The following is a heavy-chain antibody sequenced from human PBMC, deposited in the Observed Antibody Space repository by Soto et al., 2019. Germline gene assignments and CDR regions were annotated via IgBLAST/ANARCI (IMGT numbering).Heavy chain of an antibody. CDR3: ARGEVGKYYFDY. D-gene: IGHD3-10*01. CDR1: GGSISSYY. CDR2: IYYSGST. Sequence: SETLSLTCTVSGGSISSYYWSWIRQPPGKGLEWIGYIYYSGSTNYNPSLKSRVTISVDTSKNQFSLRLSSVTAADTAVYYRARGEVGKYYFDYWGQGTLVTVSS. V-gene: IGHV4-59*08. J-gene: IGHJ4*02.